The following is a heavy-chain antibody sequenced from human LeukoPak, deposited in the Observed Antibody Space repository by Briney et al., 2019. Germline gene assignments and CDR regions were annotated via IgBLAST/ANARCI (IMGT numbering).Heavy chain of an antibody. V-gene: IGHV1-69*01. CDR2: IIPIFGTA. D-gene: IGHD6-13*01. Sequence: GASVKVSFKASGGTFSSYAISWVRQAPGQGLEWMGGIIPIFGTANYAQKFQGRVTITADESTSTAYMELSSLRSEDTAVYYCARRGIAARPDGMDVWGQGTTVTVSS. CDR3: ARRGIAARPDGMDV. CDR1: GGTFSSYA. J-gene: IGHJ6*02.